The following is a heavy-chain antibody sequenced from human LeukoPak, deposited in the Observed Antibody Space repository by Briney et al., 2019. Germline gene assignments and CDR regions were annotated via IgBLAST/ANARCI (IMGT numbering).Heavy chain of an antibody. CDR1: GGSISRNY. V-gene: IGHV4-59*08. J-gene: IGHJ4*02. CDR2: IYYSGNT. D-gene: IGHD3-22*01. CDR3: VRRIYYDNTGYMFDY. Sequence: SETLSLTCTVSGGSISRNYWSWIRQPPGKGLEWIGYIYYSGNTNYNPSLKSRVTISLDKSKNHFSLKLTSVTAADTAVYYCVRRIYYDNTGYMFDYWGQGALVTVSS.